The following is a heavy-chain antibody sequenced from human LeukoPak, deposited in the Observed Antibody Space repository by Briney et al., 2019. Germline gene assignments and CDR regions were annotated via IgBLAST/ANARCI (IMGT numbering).Heavy chain of an antibody. D-gene: IGHD6-13*01. Sequence: PSETLSLTCTVSGGSISNSYWWSWVRQPPGKGLEWIGEIYHSGSTNYNPSLKSRVTISVDKSKNQFSLKLSSVTAADTAVYYCAREATYIPAAGMFDYWGQGTLVTVSS. CDR2: IYHSGST. CDR1: GGSISNSYW. J-gene: IGHJ4*02. V-gene: IGHV4-4*02. CDR3: AREATYIPAAGMFDY.